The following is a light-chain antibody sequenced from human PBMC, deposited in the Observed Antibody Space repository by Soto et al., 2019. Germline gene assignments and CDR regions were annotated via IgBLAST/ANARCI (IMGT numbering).Light chain of an antibody. CDR1: SSDVGGYNY. CDR2: EVS. CDR3: SSYAGSDNLV. V-gene: IGLV2-8*01. Sequence: QSVLTRPPSASGSPGQSVTISCTGTSSDVGGYNYVSWYQHHPGKAPKLMIYEVSKRPSGVPDRFSGSKSGNTASLTVSGLQAEDEADYYCSSYAGSDNLVFGGGTKLTVL. J-gene: IGLJ2*01.